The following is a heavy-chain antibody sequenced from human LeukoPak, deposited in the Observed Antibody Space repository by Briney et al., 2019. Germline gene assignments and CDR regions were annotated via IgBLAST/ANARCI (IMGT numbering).Heavy chain of an antibody. CDR3: ARVGSSGWYLDY. Sequence: GGSLRLSCAASGFTFSDYYMSWIRQAPGKGLEWVSSISSSSSYIYYADSMKGRFTISRDNAKNSVYLQMNSLRAEDTAVYYCARVGSSGWYLDYWGQGTLVTVSS. J-gene: IGHJ4*02. CDR2: ISSSSSYI. CDR1: GFTFSDYY. D-gene: IGHD6-19*01. V-gene: IGHV3-11*06.